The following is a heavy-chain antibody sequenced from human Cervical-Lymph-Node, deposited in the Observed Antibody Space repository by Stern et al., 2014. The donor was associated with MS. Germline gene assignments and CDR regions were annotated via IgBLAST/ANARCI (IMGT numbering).Heavy chain of an antibody. D-gene: IGHD1-26*01. V-gene: IGHV4-61*02. J-gene: IGHJ5*02. CDR1: GGSISSSGYY. CDR2: IHDSGST. Sequence: QVQLVQSGPGLVKPSQTLSLTCTVSGGSISSSGYYWSWIRQPADKGLEWIGRIHDSGSTYYNPSLKGRVTITMDPAKNQFSLKLPSVTAADTAVYYCATTRWDLFTWNWFDPWGQGTLVTVSS. CDR3: ATTRWDLFTWNWFDP.